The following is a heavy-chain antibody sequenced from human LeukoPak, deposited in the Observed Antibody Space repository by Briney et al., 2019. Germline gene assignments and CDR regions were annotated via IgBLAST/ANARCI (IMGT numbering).Heavy chain of an antibody. CDR1: GYTFTGYY. J-gene: IGHJ4*02. D-gene: IGHD4-17*01. CDR2: INPNSGGT. V-gene: IGHV1-2*02. Sequence: ASVKVSCKASGYTFTGYYIYWVRQAPGQGLEWMGWINPNSGGTNSAQKFQGRVTMTRDTSISTAYMELSTLRSDDTAVYYCATNQYGDYTLGDYWGQGTLVSVSS. CDR3: ATNQYGDYTLGDY.